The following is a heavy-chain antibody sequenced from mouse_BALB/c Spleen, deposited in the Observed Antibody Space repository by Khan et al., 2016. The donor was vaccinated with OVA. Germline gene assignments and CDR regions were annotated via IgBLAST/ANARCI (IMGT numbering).Heavy chain of an antibody. D-gene: IGHD1-1*01. J-gene: IGHJ3*01. CDR2: INPSTGYT. CDR3: ANHGSSAARLTY. CDR1: GYTFPSYW. V-gene: IGHV1-4*01. Sequence: QVQLQQSGAELAKPCASVYMSCKASGYTFPSYWIHWVKQRPGQGLEWIGYINPSTGYTEYNQRFKDKTTLTADKSSSTAYMQLSSLTSEESAVYYCANHGSSAARLTYWGQGTLVTVSA.